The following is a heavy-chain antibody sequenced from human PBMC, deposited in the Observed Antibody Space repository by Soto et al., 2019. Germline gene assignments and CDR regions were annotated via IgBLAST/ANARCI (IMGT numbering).Heavy chain of an antibody. CDR1: GFTFSSYW. CDR3: ARGRDYGDPLDAFDI. J-gene: IGHJ3*02. D-gene: IGHD4-17*01. V-gene: IGHV3-74*01. Sequence: EVQLVESGGGLVQPGGSLRLSCAASGFTFSSYWMHWVRQAPGKGLVWVSRINSDGSSTSYADSVKGRFTISRDNAKNTLYLQMNSLRAEDTAVYYCARGRDYGDPLDAFDIWGQGTMVTVSS. CDR2: INSDGSST.